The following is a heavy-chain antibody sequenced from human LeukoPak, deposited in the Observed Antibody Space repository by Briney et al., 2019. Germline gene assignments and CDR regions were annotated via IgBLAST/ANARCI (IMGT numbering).Heavy chain of an antibody. D-gene: IGHD3-22*01. Sequence: ASVKVSCKASGYTFTSYYMHWVRQAPGQGLEWMGIINPSGGSTSYAQKFQGRVTMTRDMSTSTVHMELSSLRSEDTAVYYCARGGMYYYDSSGYYYPFDYWGQGTLVTVSS. CDR1: GYTFTSYY. J-gene: IGHJ4*02. V-gene: IGHV1-46*01. CDR3: ARGGMYYYDSSGYYYPFDY. CDR2: INPSGGST.